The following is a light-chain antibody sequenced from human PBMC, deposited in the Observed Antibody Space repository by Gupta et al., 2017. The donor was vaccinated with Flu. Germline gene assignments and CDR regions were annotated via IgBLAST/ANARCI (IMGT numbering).Light chain of an antibody. V-gene: IGKV3-20*01. J-gene: IGKJ4*01. CDR3: QQYGSSPGA. Sequence: GTLAWSPGERATLTGRASQSVSSSYLAWYQQKPGQAPRLLIYGASSRATGIPDRFSGSGSGTDFTLTISRLEPEDFAVYYCQQYGSSPGAFGGGTKVEIK. CDR1: QSVSSSY. CDR2: GAS.